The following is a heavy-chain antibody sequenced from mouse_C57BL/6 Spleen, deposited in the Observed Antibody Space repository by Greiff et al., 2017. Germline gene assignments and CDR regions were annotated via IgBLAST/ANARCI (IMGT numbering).Heavy chain of an antibody. Sequence: EVQRVESEGGLVQPGSSMKLSCTASGFTFSDYYMAWVRQVPEKGLEWVANINYDGSSTYYLDSLKSRFIISRDNAKNILYLQMSSLKSEDTATYYCARDRYYSNYVRAMDYWGQGTSVTVSS. CDR1: GFTFSDYY. CDR2: INYDGSST. J-gene: IGHJ4*01. D-gene: IGHD2-5*01. CDR3: ARDRYYSNYVRAMDY. V-gene: IGHV5-16*01.